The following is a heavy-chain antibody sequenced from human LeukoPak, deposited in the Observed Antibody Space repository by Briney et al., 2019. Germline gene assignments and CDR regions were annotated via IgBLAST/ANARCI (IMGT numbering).Heavy chain of an antibody. J-gene: IGHJ5*02. CDR2: INPNSGGT. D-gene: IGHD2-2*01. CDR1: GYTFTCYY. Sequence: ASVKVSFKASGYTFTCYYMHWVGQAPGQGGEGMGWINPNSGGTNYAQKFQGRVTMTRDTYNSTAYMEMSRLRSDDTAVYYCARGQQLGYCSSTSCRHWFDPWGQGTLVTVSS. CDR3: ARGQQLGYCSSTSCRHWFDP. V-gene: IGHV1-2*02.